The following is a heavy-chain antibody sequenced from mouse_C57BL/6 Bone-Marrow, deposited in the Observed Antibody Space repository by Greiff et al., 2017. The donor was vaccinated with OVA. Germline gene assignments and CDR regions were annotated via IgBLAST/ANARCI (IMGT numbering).Heavy chain of an antibody. CDR1: GFSLTSYG. V-gene: IGHV2-6*03. CDR2: IWSDGST. J-gene: IGHJ4*01. D-gene: IGHD2-2*01. CDR3: AIMVTTDVYYAMDY. Sequence: VMLVESGPGLVAPSQSLSITCTVSGFSLTSYGVHWVRQPPGKGLEWLVVIWSDGSTTYNSALKSRLSISKDNSKSQVFLKINSLQPDDTAMYYCAIMVTTDVYYAMDYWGQGTSVTVSS.